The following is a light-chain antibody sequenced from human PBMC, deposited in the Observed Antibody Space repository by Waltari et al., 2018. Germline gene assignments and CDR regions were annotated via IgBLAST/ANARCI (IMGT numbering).Light chain of an antibody. Sequence: SYVLTQPPSVSVAPGETTRITCGGTSIGGKAVTGYQQKPGQAPVLVIYYDRDRPSGIPERFSGSNYGNTATLTISRVEAGDEADYYCQVSDSSSDLVVFGGGTKLTVL. CDR3: QVSDSSSDLVV. CDR2: YDR. CDR1: SIGGKA. V-gene: IGLV3-21*04. J-gene: IGLJ2*01.